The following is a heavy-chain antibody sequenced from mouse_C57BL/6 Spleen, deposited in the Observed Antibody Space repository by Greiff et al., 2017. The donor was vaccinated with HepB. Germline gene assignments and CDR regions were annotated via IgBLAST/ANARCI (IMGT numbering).Heavy chain of an antibody. CDR1: GYAFSSSW. J-gene: IGHJ3*01. V-gene: IGHV1-82*01. CDR3: ADSSGPSFAY. D-gene: IGHD3-2*02. Sequence: VKLMESGPELVKPGASVKISCKASGYAFSSSWMNWVKQRPGKGLEWIGRIYPGDGDTNYNGKFKGKATLTADKSSSTAYMQLSSLTSEDSAVYFCADSSGPSFAYWGQGTLVTVSA. CDR2: IYPGDGDT.